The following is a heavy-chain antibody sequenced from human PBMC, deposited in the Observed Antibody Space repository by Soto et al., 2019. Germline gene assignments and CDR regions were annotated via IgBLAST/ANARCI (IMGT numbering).Heavy chain of an antibody. V-gene: IGHV1-18*01. D-gene: IGHD3-22*01. J-gene: IGHJ4*02. CDR3: ASGGPYYYDSSGYYLEDYFDY. CDR1: GYTFTSYG. CDR2: ISAYNGNT. Sequence: QVQLVQSGAEVKKPGASVKVSCKASGYTFTSYGISWVRQAPGQGLEWMGWISAYNGNTNYAQKLQGRVTMTTDTSTSTDYMELRSLRSDDTAVYYCASGGPYYYDSSGYYLEDYFDYWGQGTLVTVSS.